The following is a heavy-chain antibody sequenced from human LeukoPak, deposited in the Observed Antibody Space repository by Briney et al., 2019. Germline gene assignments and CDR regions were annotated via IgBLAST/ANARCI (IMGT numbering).Heavy chain of an antibody. J-gene: IGHJ3*02. D-gene: IGHD1-14*01. Sequence: VASVKVSCKASGGIFSNHAVTWVRQAPGQGLEWMGRIIPMIGTAKYAQKFQGRVTFTADTSTNTAYMELSSLTSEDTALYFCAKGATVGKEALDIWGQGSLVTVSS. CDR3: AKGATVGKEALDI. V-gene: IGHV1-69*04. CDR1: GGIFSNHA. CDR2: IIPMIGTA.